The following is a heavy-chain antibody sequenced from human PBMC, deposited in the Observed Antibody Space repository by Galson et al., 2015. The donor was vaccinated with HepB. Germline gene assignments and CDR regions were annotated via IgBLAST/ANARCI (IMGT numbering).Heavy chain of an antibody. Sequence: SLRLSCAASGFTFSSYGMHWVRQAPGKGLEWVAVIWYDGSNKYYADSVKGRFTISRDNSKNTLYPQMNSLKTEDTAVYYCTRLGNGYSDGYWGQGTLVTVSS. D-gene: IGHD3-22*01. CDR1: GFTFSSYG. CDR2: IWYDGSNK. V-gene: IGHV3-33*01. J-gene: IGHJ4*02. CDR3: TRLGNGYSDGY.